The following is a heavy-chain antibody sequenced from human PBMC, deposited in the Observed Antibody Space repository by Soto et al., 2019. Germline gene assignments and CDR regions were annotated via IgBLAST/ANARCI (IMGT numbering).Heavy chain of an antibody. V-gene: IGHV1-69*01. D-gene: IGHD2-15*01. CDR1: GGTFSSYA. J-gene: IGHJ6*02. CDR3: ARDCSGGSCSLYYYYGMDV. CDR2: IIPIFGTA. Sequence: QVQLVQSGAEVKKPGSSVKVSCKASGGTFSSYAISWVRQAPGQGLEWMGGIIPIFGTANYAQKFQGRVTITADESTSKAYMELSSLSSEDTAVYYCARDCSGGSCSLYYYYGMDVWGQGTTVTVSS.